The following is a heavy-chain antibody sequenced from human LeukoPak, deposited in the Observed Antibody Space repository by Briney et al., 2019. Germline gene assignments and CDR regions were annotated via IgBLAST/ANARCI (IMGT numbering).Heavy chain of an antibody. CDR3: ARSRGTTSWYYYDSSGYYLDY. CDR2: IKQDGSEK. J-gene: IGHJ4*02. V-gene: IGHV3-7*01. Sequence: GGSLRLSCAASGFTFSSYWMSWVRQAPGQGLEWVANIKQDGSEKYYVDSVKGRFTISRDNAKNSLYLQMNSLRADDTAVYYCARSRGTTSWYYYDSSGYYLDYWGQGTLVTVSS. D-gene: IGHD3-22*01. CDR1: GFTFSSYW.